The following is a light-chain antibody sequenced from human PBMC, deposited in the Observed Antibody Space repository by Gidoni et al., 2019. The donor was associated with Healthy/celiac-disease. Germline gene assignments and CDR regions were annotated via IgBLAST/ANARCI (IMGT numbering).Light chain of an antibody. Sequence: DIQMTQSPSSLSASVGDRVTIPCRASQGISNSLAWYQQKPGKAPKLLLYAASRLESGVPSRFSGSGSGTDYTLTISSLQPEDCATYYCQQYYSTPWTFGQGTKVEIK. CDR2: AAS. V-gene: IGKV1-NL1*01. J-gene: IGKJ1*01. CDR1: QGISNS. CDR3: QQYYSTPWT.